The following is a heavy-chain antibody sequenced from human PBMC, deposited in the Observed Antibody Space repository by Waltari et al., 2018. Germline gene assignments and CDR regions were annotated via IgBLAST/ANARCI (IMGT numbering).Heavy chain of an antibody. D-gene: IGHD3-10*01. J-gene: IGHJ3*02. V-gene: IGHV3-7*01. CDR2: IKHEGIEK. CDR3: ARADTYYDGSGTHGNAFDI. Sequence: EVRLVESGGGLVQPGGSLSLSCAASGFTFTVYWMSWVRQAPGKELEWGANIKHEGIEKYYVDSVKGRFNIARDNAKNSLYLQMNSLRAEDTAVYYCARADTYYDGSGTHGNAFDIWGQGTMVTVSS. CDR1: GFTFTVYW.